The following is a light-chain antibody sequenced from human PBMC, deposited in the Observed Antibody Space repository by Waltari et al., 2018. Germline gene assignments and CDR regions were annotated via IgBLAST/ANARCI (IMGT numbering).Light chain of an antibody. V-gene: IGKV2D-29*01. CDR2: EVS. CDR3: MQSLHFPLT. Sequence: VVMTQTPLSLSVTPGQPASISCKSSQSLLHSNGETFLYWYLQKPGQPPHLLIYEVSNRFSGVSDRFICSGSGTDFTLKISRVEAEDVGVYYCMQSLHFPLTFGGGTKVEIK. CDR1: QSLLHSNGETF. J-gene: IGKJ4*01.